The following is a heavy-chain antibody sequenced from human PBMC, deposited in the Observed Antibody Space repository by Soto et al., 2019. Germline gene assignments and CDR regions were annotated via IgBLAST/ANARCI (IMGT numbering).Heavy chain of an antibody. CDR3: ARIEKNCSGGSCYPDNWFDP. J-gene: IGHJ5*02. CDR1: GGSISSSSYY. Sequence: ASETLSLTCTVSGGSISSSSYYWGWIRQPPGKGLEWIGSIYYSGSTYYNPSLKSRVTISVDTSKNQFSLELSSVTAADTAVYYCARIEKNCSGGSCYPDNWFDPWGQGTLVTVSS. V-gene: IGHV4-39*01. D-gene: IGHD2-15*01. CDR2: IYYSGST.